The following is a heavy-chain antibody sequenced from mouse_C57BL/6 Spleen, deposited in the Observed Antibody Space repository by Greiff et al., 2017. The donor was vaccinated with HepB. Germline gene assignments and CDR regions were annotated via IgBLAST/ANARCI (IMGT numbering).Heavy chain of an antibody. V-gene: IGHV5-9*01. CDR1: GFTFSSYT. J-gene: IGHJ3*01. CDR2: ISGGGGNT. Sequence: EVHLVESGGGLVKPGGSLKLSCAASGFTFSSYTMSWVRQTPEKRLEWVATISGGGGNTYYPDSVKGRFTISRDNAKNTLYLQMSSLRSEDTALYYCARERGQLRLLFAYWGQGTLVTVSA. D-gene: IGHD3-2*02. CDR3: ARERGQLRLLFAY.